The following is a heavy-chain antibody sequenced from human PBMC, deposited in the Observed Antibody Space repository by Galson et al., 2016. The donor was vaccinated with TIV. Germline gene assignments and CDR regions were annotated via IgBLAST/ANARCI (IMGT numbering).Heavy chain of an antibody. CDR3: ARDRKYYDILTAGNSYYGMDV. V-gene: IGHV3-33*01. CDR2: IWYDGNDK. J-gene: IGHJ6*02. D-gene: IGHD3-9*01. Sequence: SLRPSCAASGFTFSSYDMHWVRQAPGKGLQWVAVIWYDGNDKYYADSVKGRFTISRDNSKNTLYLQMNSLRVEDTAVYYCARDRKYYDILTAGNSYYGMDVWGQGTTVTVSS. CDR1: GFTFSSYD.